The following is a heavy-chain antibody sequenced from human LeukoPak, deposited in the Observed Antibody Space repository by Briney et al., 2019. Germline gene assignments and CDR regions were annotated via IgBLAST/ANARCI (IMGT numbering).Heavy chain of an antibody. Sequence: PSETLSLTCTVSGGSMRSYHWSWIRQPPGKGLEWIGYIYYTGSTNYNPSLKSRVTMSVDTSKNQISLKLSSVTAADSAVYYCVRRVRYFGQNDYWGQGTLVTVSS. CDR1: GGSMRSYH. CDR2: IYYTGST. J-gene: IGHJ4*02. CDR3: VRRVRYFGQNDY. V-gene: IGHV4-59*08. D-gene: IGHD3-9*01.